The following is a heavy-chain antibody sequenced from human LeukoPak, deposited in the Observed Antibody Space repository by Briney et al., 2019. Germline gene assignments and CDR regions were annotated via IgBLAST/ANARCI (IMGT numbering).Heavy chain of an antibody. Sequence: SGPTLVNPTQTLTLTCTFAGFSLSTSGVGVGWIRQPPGKALWWLALLFWHDDQRYTPSLKTRLTIPKDPSKHPVVLTLNNMGPVDTATYYCAHGDMVWFDPWGQGTLVTVSS. CDR2: LFWHDDQ. CDR3: AHGDMVWFDP. CDR1: GFSLSTSGVG. V-gene: IGHV2-5*01. J-gene: IGHJ5*02. D-gene: IGHD2-21*02.